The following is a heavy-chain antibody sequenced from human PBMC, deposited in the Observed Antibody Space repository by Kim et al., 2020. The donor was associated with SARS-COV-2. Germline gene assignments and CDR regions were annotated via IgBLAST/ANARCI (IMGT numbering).Heavy chain of an antibody. D-gene: IGHD3-10*01. V-gene: IGHV3-21*01. CDR1: GFTFSSYS. J-gene: IGHJ5*02. CDR2: ISSSSSYI. CDR3: ARDYYGSGSYYRWFDP. Sequence: GGSLRLSCAASGFTFSSYSMNWVRQAPGKGLEWVSSISSSSSYIYYADSVKGRFTISGDNAKNSLYLQMNSLRAEDTAVYYCARDYYGSGSYYRWFDPWGQGTLVTVSS.